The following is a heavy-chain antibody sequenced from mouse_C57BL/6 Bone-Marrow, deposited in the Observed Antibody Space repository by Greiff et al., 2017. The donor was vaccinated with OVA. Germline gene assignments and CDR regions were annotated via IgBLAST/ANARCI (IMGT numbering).Heavy chain of an antibody. J-gene: IGHJ2*01. D-gene: IGHD4-1*01. V-gene: IGHV5-9-1*02. CDR3: TRDPSLGFDY. CDR1: GFTFSSYA. CDR2: ISSGGDYI. Sequence: EVKVVESGEGLVKPGGSLKLSCAASGFTFSSYAMSWVRQTPEKRLEWVAYISSGGDYIYYADTVKGRFTISRDNARNTLYLQMSSLKSEDTAMYYCTRDPSLGFDYWGQGTTLTVSS.